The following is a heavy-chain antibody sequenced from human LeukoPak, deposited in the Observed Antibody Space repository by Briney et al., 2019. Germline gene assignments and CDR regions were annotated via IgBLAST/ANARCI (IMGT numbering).Heavy chain of an antibody. D-gene: IGHD3-3*01. CDR2: IWYDGINK. CDR1: GFTFSRHG. CDR3: ARDGRGLRFLEWDFDY. J-gene: IGHJ4*02. V-gene: IGHV3-33*01. Sequence: GGSLRLSCAASGFTFSRHGTHWVRQAPGKGLEWVAVIWYDGINKYYADSVKGRFTISRDNSKNTLYLQMNSLRAEDTAVYYCARDGRGLRFLEWDFDYWGQGTLVTVSS.